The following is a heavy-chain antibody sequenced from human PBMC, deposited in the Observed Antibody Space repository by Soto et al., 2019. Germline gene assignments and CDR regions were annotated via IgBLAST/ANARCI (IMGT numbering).Heavy chain of an antibody. Sequence: SETLSLTCTVYGGSFSGYYWSWIRQPPGKGLEWIGEINHSGGADYNPSLKSRVTISVDTSKNQFSLKLSSVTAADTAVYFCARDLVFHYWGQGTLVTVSS. D-gene: IGHD3-9*01. CDR3: ARDLVFHY. J-gene: IGHJ4*02. CDR2: INHSGGA. V-gene: IGHV4-34*01. CDR1: GGSFSGYY.